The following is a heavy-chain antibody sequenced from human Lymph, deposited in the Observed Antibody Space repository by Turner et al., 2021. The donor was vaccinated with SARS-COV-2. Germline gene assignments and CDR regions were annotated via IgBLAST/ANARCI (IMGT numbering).Heavy chain of an antibody. Sequence: QVQLVQSGAEVTKPGASVKVSCQASGYTFTGYYMHWVRQSPGQGLEWMGWINPDSGGANYAQKYQGRVNMPMDTSSSTAYKELNRLRSNDTAEYYCARSRDLESMVRGGDPFDHWGQGTLVTVSS. V-gene: IGHV1-2*02. D-gene: IGHD3-10*01. CDR3: ARSRDLESMVRGGDPFDH. CDR1: GYTFTGYY. CDR2: INPDSGGA. J-gene: IGHJ4*02.